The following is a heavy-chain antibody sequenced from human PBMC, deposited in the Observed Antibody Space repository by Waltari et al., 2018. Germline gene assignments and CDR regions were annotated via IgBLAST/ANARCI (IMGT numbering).Heavy chain of an antibody. Sequence: EVQLVESGGGLIQPGGSLRLSCAASGFTVSSNYMSWVRQAPGKGLEWVSVIYSGGSTYYADSVKGRFTISRDNSKNTLYLQMNSLRAEDTAVYYCARHYDFWSGYHGGWFDPWGQGTLVTVSS. D-gene: IGHD3-3*01. CDR3: ARHYDFWSGYHGGWFDP. CDR1: GFTVSSNY. J-gene: IGHJ5*02. CDR2: IYSGGST. V-gene: IGHV3-53*01.